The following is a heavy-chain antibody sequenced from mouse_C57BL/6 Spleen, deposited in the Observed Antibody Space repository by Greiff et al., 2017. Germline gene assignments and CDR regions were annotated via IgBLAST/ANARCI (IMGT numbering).Heavy chain of an antibody. V-gene: IGHV10-3*01. D-gene: IGHD2-4*01. CDR2: IRSKSSNYAT. CDR3: VRDNDYDDLYYFDY. CDR1: GFTFNTYA. J-gene: IGHJ2*01. Sequence: DVKLVESGGGLVQPKGSLKLSCAASGFTFNTYAMHWVRQAPGKGLEWVARIRSKSSNYATYYADSVKDRFTISRDDSQSMLYLQMNNLKTEDTAMYYCVRDNDYDDLYYFDYWGQGTTLTVSS.